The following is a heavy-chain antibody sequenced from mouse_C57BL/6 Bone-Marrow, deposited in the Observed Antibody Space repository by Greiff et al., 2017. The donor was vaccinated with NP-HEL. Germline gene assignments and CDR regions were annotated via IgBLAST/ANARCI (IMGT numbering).Heavy chain of an antibody. Sequence: EVNVVESGGGLVQPGGSLSLSCAASGFTFTDYYMSWVRQPPGKALEWLGFIRNKANGYTTEYSASVKGRFTISRDNSQSILYLQMNALRAEDSATYYCARYTLYYSGFYYFDYWGQGTTLTVSS. CDR2: IRNKANGYTT. CDR1: GFTFTDYY. D-gene: IGHD2-12*01. V-gene: IGHV7-3*01. J-gene: IGHJ2*01. CDR3: ARYTLYYSGFYYFDY.